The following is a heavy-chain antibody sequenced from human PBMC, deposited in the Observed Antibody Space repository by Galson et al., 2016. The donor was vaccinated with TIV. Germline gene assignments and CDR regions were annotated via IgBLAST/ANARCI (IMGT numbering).Heavy chain of an antibody. CDR2: INTGTTNT. Sequence: SVKVSCKASGYTFNNYPIYWVRQAPGQSLEWMGWINTGTTNTKYSQKFQGRVTITRDTSANTVYMELNSLTPEDTAVYFCARDRTGTTWFDPWCQGTLVTVS. D-gene: IGHD1-7*01. J-gene: IGHJ5*02. CDR1: GYTFNNYP. V-gene: IGHV1-3*04. CDR3: ARDRTGTTWFDP.